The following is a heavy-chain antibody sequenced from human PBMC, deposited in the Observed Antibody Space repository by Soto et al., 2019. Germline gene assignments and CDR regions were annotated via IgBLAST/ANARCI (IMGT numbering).Heavy chain of an antibody. Sequence: QVQLVQSGAEVKKPGASVKVSCKASGYTFTSYDINWVRQATGQGLEWMGWMNPNSGNTGYAQKFQGRVTMTRNTSLRTAYMELSSLRSEETAVYYCARGRYYYGSATHDAFDIWGQGKMVTVSS. CDR2: MNPNSGNT. J-gene: IGHJ3*02. V-gene: IGHV1-8*01. D-gene: IGHD3-10*01. CDR3: ARGRYYYGSATHDAFDI. CDR1: GYTFTSYD.